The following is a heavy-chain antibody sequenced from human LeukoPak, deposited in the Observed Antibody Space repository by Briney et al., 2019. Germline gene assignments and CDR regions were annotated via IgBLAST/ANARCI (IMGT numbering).Heavy chain of an antibody. J-gene: IGHJ4*02. V-gene: IGHV1-69*06. CDR1: GGTFSSYA. D-gene: IGHD5-12*01. CDR2: IIPIFGTA. Sequence: ASVKVSCKASGGTFSSYAISWVRQAPGQGLEWMGGIIPIFGTANYAQKLQGRVTITADKSTSTAYMELSSLRSEDTAVYYCARDSDPYSGYLNFDYWGQGTLVTVSS. CDR3: ARDSDPYSGYLNFDY.